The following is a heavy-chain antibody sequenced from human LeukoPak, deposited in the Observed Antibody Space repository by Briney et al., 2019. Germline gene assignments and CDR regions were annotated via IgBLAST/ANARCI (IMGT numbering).Heavy chain of an antibody. CDR1: GGSISSSSYY. Sequence: SETLSLTCTASGGSISSSSYYWGWIRQPPGKGLEWIGSIYYSGSTYYNPSLKSRVTISVDTSKNQFSLKLSSVTAADTAVYYCARHVLGAFDIWGQGTMVTVSS. CDR3: ARHVLGAFDI. D-gene: IGHD4/OR15-4a*01. V-gene: IGHV4-39*01. CDR2: IYYSGST. J-gene: IGHJ3*02.